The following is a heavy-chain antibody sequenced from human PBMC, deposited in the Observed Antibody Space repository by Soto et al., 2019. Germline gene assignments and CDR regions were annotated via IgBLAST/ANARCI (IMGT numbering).Heavy chain of an antibody. J-gene: IGHJ5*02. CDR1: GYSLTTYW. D-gene: IGHD3-22*01. V-gene: IGHV5-10-1*01. Sequence: PGESLKISCRISGYSLTTYWITWLRQKPGKAPEWMGRIDPRDSYTNYGPSFQGHVTISADRSTDTVYLEWRTLNTDDTATYYCARHRGPVVPTPLDPWGRGTPVTGSS. CDR3: ARHRGPVVPTPLDP. CDR2: IDPRDSYT.